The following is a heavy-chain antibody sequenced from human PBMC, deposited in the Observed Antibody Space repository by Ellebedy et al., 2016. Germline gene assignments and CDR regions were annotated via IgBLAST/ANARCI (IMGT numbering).Heavy chain of an antibody. CDR1: GFTFSSYG. CDR3: ARSYCDRTSCYGMDV. CDR2: ISYDGSNK. Sequence: GGSLRLSCAASGFTFSSYGMHWVRQAPGKGLEWVAIISYDGSNKYYADSVKGRFTISRDNSKNTLYLQMNSLRAEDTAVYYCARSYCDRTSCYGMDVWGQGTTVTVSS. V-gene: IGHV3-30*03. J-gene: IGHJ6*02. D-gene: IGHD2-2*01.